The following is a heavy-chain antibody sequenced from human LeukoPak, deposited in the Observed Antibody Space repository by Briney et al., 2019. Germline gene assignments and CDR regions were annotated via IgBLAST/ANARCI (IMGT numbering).Heavy chain of an antibody. CDR3: ARAYASAT. D-gene: IGHD3-22*01. Sequence: SETLSLTCAVSGGSISGNDWWSWVRQPPGKGLEWIGEIHHSGNSNYSPSLKSRVTISVDKSKNQFSLNLRSVTAADTAVYYCARAYASATWGQGTLVTVSS. CDR2: IHHSGNS. CDR1: GGSISGNDW. V-gene: IGHV4-4*02. J-gene: IGHJ5*02.